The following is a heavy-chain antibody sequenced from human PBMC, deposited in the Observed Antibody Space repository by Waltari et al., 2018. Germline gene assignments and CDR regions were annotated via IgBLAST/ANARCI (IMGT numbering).Heavy chain of an antibody. V-gene: IGHV1-69*04. Sequence: QVQLVQSGAEVKKPGSSVKVSFKASGGTFSSSAISWVRQAPGQGLEWMGRIIPILGIANYAQKFQGRVTITADKSTSTAYMELSSLRSEDTAVYYCARDPTYCGGDCYLLYYYGMDVWGQGTTVTVSS. D-gene: IGHD2-21*02. CDR2: IIPILGIA. CDR3: ARDPTYCGGDCYLLYYYGMDV. J-gene: IGHJ6*02. CDR1: GGTFSSSA.